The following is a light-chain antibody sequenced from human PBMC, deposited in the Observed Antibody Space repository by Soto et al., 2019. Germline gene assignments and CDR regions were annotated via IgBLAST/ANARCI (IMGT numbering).Light chain of an antibody. CDR2: GAS. Sequence: EIVMTQSPATLSVSPGERATLSCRASQSVSSNLAWYQQKPGQAPRLLIYGASIRATGIPARFSGSGSGTEVTLTIIRLQSEDFAVYYCQQYNNWPWYTFGQGTKLEIK. CDR3: QQYNNWPWYT. CDR1: QSVSSN. J-gene: IGKJ2*01. V-gene: IGKV3-15*01.